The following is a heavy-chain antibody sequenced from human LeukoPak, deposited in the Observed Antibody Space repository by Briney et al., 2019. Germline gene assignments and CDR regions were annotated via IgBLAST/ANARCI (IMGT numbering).Heavy chain of an antibody. Sequence: ASVKVSCKTSGYTFTGYYMFWVRQAPGQGLEWMAWINPNSGGTNYAQRFQGRVTMTRDTSISTAYMELSRLRSDDTAVYYCARALRWWDQLDVWGKGTTVTVSS. V-gene: IGHV1-2*02. CDR2: INPNSGGT. CDR1: GYTFTGYY. J-gene: IGHJ6*04. D-gene: IGHD4-23*01. CDR3: ARALRWWDQLDV.